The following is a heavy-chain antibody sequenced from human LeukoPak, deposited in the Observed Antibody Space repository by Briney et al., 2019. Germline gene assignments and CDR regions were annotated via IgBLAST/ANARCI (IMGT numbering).Heavy chain of an antibody. CDR3: ARDGSAYNFDY. D-gene: IGHD5-24*01. J-gene: IGHJ4*02. V-gene: IGHV3-74*01. Sequence: SRINNDGSYINYADSVKGRFTISRDNAKNTLSLQMNSLRAEDTAVYFCARDGSAYNFDYWGQGVLVTVSS. CDR2: INNDGSYI.